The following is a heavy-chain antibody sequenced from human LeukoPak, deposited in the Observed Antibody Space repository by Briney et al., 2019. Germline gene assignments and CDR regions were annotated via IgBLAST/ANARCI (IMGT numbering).Heavy chain of an antibody. CDR3: ANQGPGWDGSGPFDY. V-gene: IGHV3-30*02. J-gene: IGHJ4*02. CDR2: IRYDGSNK. D-gene: IGHD3-10*01. CDR1: GFTFSSYG. Sequence: PGGSLRLSCAASGFTFSSYGMHWVRQALGKGLEWVAFIRYDGSNKYYADSVKGRFTISRDNSKNTLYLQMNSLRAEDTAVYYCANQGPGWDGSGPFDYWGQGTPVTVSS.